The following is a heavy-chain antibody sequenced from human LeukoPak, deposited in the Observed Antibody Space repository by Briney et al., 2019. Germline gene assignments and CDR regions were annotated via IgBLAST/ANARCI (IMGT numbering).Heavy chain of an antibody. CDR2: ISAYNGNT. CDR1: GYTFTSYG. V-gene: IGHV1-18*01. Sequence: GASVKVSCKASGYTFTSYGISWVRQAPGQELEWMGWISAYNGNTNYAQKLQGRVTMTTDTSTSTAYMELRSLRSDDTAVYYCAVYVDTAMVTNFDYWGQGTLVTVSS. D-gene: IGHD5-18*01. CDR3: AVYVDTAMVTNFDY. J-gene: IGHJ4*02.